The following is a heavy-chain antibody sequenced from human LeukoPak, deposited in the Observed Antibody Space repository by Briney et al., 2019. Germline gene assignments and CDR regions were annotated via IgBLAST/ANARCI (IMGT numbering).Heavy chain of an antibody. V-gene: IGHV3-53*01. Sequence: GGSLRLSCAASRFTVSSNYMSWVRQAPGKGLEWVSVIYSGGSTYYADSVKGRFTISRDNSKNTLYLQMNSLRAEDTAVYYCARVSTGWYGYYFDYWGQGTLVTVSS. CDR2: IYSGGST. D-gene: IGHD6-19*01. CDR1: RFTVSSNY. J-gene: IGHJ4*02. CDR3: ARVSTGWYGYYFDY.